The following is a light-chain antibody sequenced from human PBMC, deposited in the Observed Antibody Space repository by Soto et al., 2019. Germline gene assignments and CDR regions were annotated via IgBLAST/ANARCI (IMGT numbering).Light chain of an antibody. CDR3: QQREDWPRA. CDR2: DAS. J-gene: IGKJ4*01. V-gene: IGKV3-11*01. Sequence: EIVLTQSPATLSLSPGERATLSCRASQSVGDYLGWYQQKPAQAPRLLIYDASQRATGVPARFSASGSGTDFTLTISSLEPEDFAICYCQQREDWPRAFGGGTKVEFK. CDR1: QSVGDY.